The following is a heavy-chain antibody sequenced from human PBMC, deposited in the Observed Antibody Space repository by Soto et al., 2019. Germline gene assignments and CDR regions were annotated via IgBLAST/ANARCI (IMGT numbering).Heavy chain of an antibody. D-gene: IGHD5-18*01. V-gene: IGHV2-5*02. CDR1: GFSLSTSGVG. CDR2: IYWDDDK. J-gene: IGHJ5*02. Sequence: QITLKESGPTLVKPTQTLTLTCTFSGFSLSTSGVGVGWIRQPPGKALEWLALIYWDDDKRYSPSLKSRLTTAKDTSKNQVGLTIPNMDPLDTATSYCAHRPRQLWLLNEVCGWFDPWVQGTLVTVSS. CDR3: AHRPRQLWLLNEVCGWFDP.